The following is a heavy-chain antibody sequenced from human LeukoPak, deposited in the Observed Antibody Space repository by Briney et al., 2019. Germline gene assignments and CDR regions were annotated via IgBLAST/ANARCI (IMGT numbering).Heavy chain of an antibody. J-gene: IGHJ3*02. V-gene: IGHV3-23*01. D-gene: IGHD6-13*01. CDR2: ISGSGGST. Sequence: PGGSLRLSCAASGFTFSSYAMSWVRQAPGKGLEWVSAISGSGGSTYYADSVKGRFTISRDNSKNTLYLQMNSLRAEDTAVYYCAKGAYSSSWYRDAFDIWGQGTMITVSS. CDR1: GFTFSSYA. CDR3: AKGAYSSSWYRDAFDI.